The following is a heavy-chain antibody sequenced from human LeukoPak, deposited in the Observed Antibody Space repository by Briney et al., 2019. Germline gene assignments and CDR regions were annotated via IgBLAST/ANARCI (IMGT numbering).Heavy chain of an antibody. V-gene: IGHV4-4*02. CDR1: GGSISSSNW. Sequence: SETLSLTCAVSGGSISSSNWWSWVRQPPGKGLEWIGEIYHSGSTNYSPSLKSRVTISVDKSKNQFSLKLSSVTAADTAMYYCASGGYDLPFDYWGQGTLVTVSS. D-gene: IGHD5-12*01. CDR3: ASGGYDLPFDY. J-gene: IGHJ4*02. CDR2: IYHSGST.